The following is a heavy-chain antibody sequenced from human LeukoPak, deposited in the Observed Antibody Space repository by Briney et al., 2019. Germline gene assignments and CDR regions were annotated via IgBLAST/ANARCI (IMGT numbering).Heavy chain of an antibody. CDR1: GYTFTGYY. J-gene: IGHJ3*02. CDR2: INPNSGGT. D-gene: IGHD3-3*01. V-gene: IGHV1-2*02. Sequence: ASVKVSCKASGYTFTGYYMHWVRQAPGQGLGWMGWINPNSGGTNYAQKFQGRVTMTRDTSISTAYMELSRLRSDDTAVYYCARDYDFWSGNDAFDIWGQGTVVTVSS. CDR3: ARDYDFWSGNDAFDI.